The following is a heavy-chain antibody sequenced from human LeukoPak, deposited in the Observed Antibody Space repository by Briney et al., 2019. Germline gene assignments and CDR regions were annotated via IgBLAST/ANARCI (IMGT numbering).Heavy chain of an antibody. CDR3: ATELYGSGSYHNPRNY. Sequence: SETLSLTCAVYGGSFSGYYWSWIRQPPGKGLEWIGEINHSGSTNYNPSLKSRVTISVDTSKNQFSLKLSSVTAADTAVYYCATELYGSGSYHNPRNYWGRGTLVTVSS. D-gene: IGHD3-10*01. CDR2: INHSGST. V-gene: IGHV4-34*01. CDR1: GGSFSGYY. J-gene: IGHJ4*02.